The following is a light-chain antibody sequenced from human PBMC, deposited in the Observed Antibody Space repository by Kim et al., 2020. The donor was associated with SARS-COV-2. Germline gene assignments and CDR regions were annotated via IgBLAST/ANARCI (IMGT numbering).Light chain of an antibody. CDR3: QQYARSPLT. V-gene: IGKV3-20*01. Sequence: EIVLTQSPGTLSLSPGERATLSCRASESVSRNFLAWYQQKPGQAPRLLIYAVSSRATGIPDRFSGSGSGTDYSLTISRLEPEDFAVYYCQQYARSPLTFGGGTKVDIK. J-gene: IGKJ4*01. CDR1: ESVSRNF. CDR2: AVS.